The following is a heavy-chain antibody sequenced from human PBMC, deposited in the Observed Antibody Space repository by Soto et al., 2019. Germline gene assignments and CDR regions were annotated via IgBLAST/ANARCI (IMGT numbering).Heavy chain of an antibody. CDR3: ASRNPSSSWAGMDV. V-gene: IGHV1-69*13. CDR1: GGTFSSYA. Sequence: GASVKVSCKASGGTFSSYAISGVRQAPGQGLEWMGGIIPIFGTANYAQKFQGRVTITADESTSTAYMELSSLRSEDTAVYYCASRNPSSSWAGMDVWGQGTTVTVSS. D-gene: IGHD6-6*01. J-gene: IGHJ6*02. CDR2: IIPIFGTA.